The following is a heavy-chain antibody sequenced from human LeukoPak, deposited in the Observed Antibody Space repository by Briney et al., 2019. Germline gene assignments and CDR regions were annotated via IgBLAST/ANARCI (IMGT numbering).Heavy chain of an antibody. CDR2: FDPEDGET. D-gene: IGHD1-26*01. J-gene: IGHJ4*02. CDR1: GYTLTELS. V-gene: IGHV1-24*01. Sequence: ASVKVSCKVSGYTLTELSMHWVRQAPGEGLEWMGGFDPEDGETIYAQKFQGRVTMTEDTSTDTAYMELSSLRSEDTAVYYCATDGRRVGASFDYWGQGTLVTVSS. CDR3: ATDGRRVGASFDY.